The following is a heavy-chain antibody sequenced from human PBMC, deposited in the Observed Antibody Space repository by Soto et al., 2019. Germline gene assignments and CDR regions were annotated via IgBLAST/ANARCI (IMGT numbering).Heavy chain of an antibody. V-gene: IGHV3-30*04. CDR2: ISYDGSDK. CDR3: AREAEALDY. D-gene: IGHD6-25*01. CDR1: GFTFSSYA. J-gene: IGHJ4*02. Sequence: QVQLVESGGGVVQPGRSLRLSCAASGFTFSSYAMHWVRQAPGKGLEWVALISYDGSDKYYADSVGGRFTISRDSSKNTLYLQVDSLRAEDTAVYFCAREAEALDYWGKGTLVTVSS.